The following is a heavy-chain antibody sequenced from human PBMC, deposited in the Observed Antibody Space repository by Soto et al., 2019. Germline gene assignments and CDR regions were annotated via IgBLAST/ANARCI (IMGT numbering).Heavy chain of an antibody. CDR2: ISAYNGKT. V-gene: IGHV1-18*01. CDR3: ARGVTPMDV. D-gene: IGHD4-4*01. CDR1: GGTFSSYA. J-gene: IGHJ6*02. Sequence: ASVKVSCKASGGTFSSYAINWVRQAPGQGLEWMGGISAYNGKTNYAQKVQGRVTMTTDTSTSTAYMELRSLRSDDTAVYYCARGVTPMDVWGQGTTVTVSS.